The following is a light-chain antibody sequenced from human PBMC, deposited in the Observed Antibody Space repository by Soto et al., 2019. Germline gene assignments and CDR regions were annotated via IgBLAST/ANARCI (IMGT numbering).Light chain of an antibody. Sequence: QSALTQPASVSGYPGQSITISCTGTRTDSGGYNFGCWYQQHPGKDPKLIIYEVSNRPTGVSNRFAVSYSDNTASLTISGLQAEDEADYYGSSYVSSKTYVFGTGTKV. CDR3: SSYVSSKTYV. J-gene: IGLJ1*01. CDR1: RTDSGGYNF. V-gene: IGLV2-14*01. CDR2: EVS.